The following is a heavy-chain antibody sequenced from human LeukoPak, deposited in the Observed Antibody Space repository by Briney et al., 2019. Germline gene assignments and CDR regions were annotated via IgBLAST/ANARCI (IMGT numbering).Heavy chain of an antibody. CDR1: GFTFSSYA. V-gene: IGHV3-33*08. Sequence: AGGSLRLSCAASGFTFSSYAMSWVRQAPGKGLEWVAVIWYDGSNKYYADSVKGRFTISRDNSKNTLYLQMNSLRAEDTAVYYCARVPSSGGWSSYFDYWGQGTLVTVSS. J-gene: IGHJ4*02. D-gene: IGHD6-19*01. CDR2: IWYDGSNK. CDR3: ARVPSSGGWSSYFDY.